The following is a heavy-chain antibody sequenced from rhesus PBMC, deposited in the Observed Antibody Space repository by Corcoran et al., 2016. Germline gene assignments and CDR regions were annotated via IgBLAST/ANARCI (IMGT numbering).Heavy chain of an antibody. Sequence: QVQLQESGPGLVKPSETLPVNCAVSGYSLTRGYYWGWVRHPPRKGLEWIGSISGSGGSNYLNPSLKSRVTLSVDTSKNQFSLKLISVTAADTAVYYCARGGYVSTFGDYWGQGVLVTVSS. CDR2: ISGSGGSN. D-gene: IGHD3-28*01. CDR3: ARGGYVSTFGDY. J-gene: IGHJ4*01. V-gene: IGHV4S14*01. CDR1: GYSLTRGYY.